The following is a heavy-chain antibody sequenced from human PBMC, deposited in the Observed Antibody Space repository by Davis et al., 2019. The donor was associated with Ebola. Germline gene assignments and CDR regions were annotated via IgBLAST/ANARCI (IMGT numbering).Heavy chain of an antibody. J-gene: IGHJ4*02. CDR3: ARQSYGYRYHFDY. D-gene: IGHD5-18*01. V-gene: IGHV5-10-1*01. Sequence: GESLKISCKGSGYTFTTYWINWVRQMPGKGLEWMGRIDPSDSYTNYSPSFQGHVTISADKSISTAYLQWSSLKASDTAMYYCARQSYGYRYHFDYWGQGTLVTVSS. CDR1: GYTFTTYW. CDR2: IDPSDSYT.